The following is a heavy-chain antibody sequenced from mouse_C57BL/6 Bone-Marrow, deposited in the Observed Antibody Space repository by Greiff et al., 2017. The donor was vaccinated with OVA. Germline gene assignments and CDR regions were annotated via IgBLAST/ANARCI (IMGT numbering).Heavy chain of an antibody. CDR2: IDPETGGT. CDR1: GYTFTDYE. CDR3: TRHGGAMDY. Sequence: QVHVKQSGAELVRPGASVTLSCKASGYTFTDYEMHWVKQTPVHGLEWIGAIDPETGGTAYNQKFKGKAILTADKSSSTAYMELRSLTSEDSAVYYCTRHGGAMDYWGQGTSVTVSS. D-gene: IGHD1-1*01. V-gene: IGHV1-15*01. J-gene: IGHJ4*01.